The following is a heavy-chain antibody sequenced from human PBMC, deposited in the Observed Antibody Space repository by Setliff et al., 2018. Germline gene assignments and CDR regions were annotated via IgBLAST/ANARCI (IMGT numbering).Heavy chain of an antibody. D-gene: IGHD3-22*01. CDR3: VREGVDSRSSTDYRYYMDV. J-gene: IGHJ6*03. Sequence: SVKVSCKASGDTFSSYGISWVRQAPGQGLEWMGGTIPMFGSTSYAQKFQGRLTIITDESTNTAFMQLSSLRPDDTAVYYCVREGVDSRSSTDYRYYMDVWGKGTTVTVSS. CDR1: GDTFSSYG. V-gene: IGHV1-69*05. CDR2: TIPMFGST.